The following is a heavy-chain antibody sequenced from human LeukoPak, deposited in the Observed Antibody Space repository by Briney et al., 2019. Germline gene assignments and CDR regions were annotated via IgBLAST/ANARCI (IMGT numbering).Heavy chain of an antibody. CDR3: AKARTDYSNYRFDY. CDR1: GFPFSSYW. V-gene: IGHV3-7*01. Sequence: GGSLRLSCAASGFPFSSYWMNWVRQAPGKGLEWVANIKQDGSQKYYVDSVKGRFTISRDNAKNSLYLQMNSLRAEDTAVYYCAKARTDYSNYRFDYWGQGTLVTVSS. CDR2: IKQDGSQK. J-gene: IGHJ4*02. D-gene: IGHD4-11*01.